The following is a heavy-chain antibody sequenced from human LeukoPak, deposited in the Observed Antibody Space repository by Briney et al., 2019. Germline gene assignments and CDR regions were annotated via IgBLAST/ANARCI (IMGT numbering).Heavy chain of an antibody. V-gene: IGHV3-11*04. CDR1: GFSFSDYY. Sequence: GGSLRLSCAASGFSFSDYYMSWTRQAPGKGLEWVSYISTSVGNKYYADSVKGRFTISRDNAKNSLYLQMNSLRAEDTAVYYCARRSPSYYFDYWGQGTLVTVSS. CDR2: ISTSVGNK. CDR3: ARRSPSYYFDY. J-gene: IGHJ4*02.